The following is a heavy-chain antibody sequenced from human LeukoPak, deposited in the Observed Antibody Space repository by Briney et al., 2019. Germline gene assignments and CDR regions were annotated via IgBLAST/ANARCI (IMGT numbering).Heavy chain of an antibody. V-gene: IGHV4-61*02. CDR3: AKGSLYCGGDCYEGYYFDY. CDR2: IYTSGST. CDR1: GGSISNGSYY. D-gene: IGHD2-21*01. Sequence: SQTLSLTCTVSGGSISNGSYYWSWIRQPAGKGLEWIGRIYTSGSTNYNPSLKSRVTISVDTSKNQFSLKLSSVTAADTAVYYCAKGSLYCGGDCYEGYYFDYWGQGTLVTVSS. J-gene: IGHJ4*02.